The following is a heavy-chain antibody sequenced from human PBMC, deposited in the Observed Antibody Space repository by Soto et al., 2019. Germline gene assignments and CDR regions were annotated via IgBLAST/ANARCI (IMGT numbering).Heavy chain of an antibody. CDR3: ARGPGGPDGPGDY. CDR2: INAGNGNA. D-gene: IGHD2-15*01. V-gene: IGHV1-3*01. Sequence: QFQLVQSGAEVKKPGASVKVSCKASGYTFTSYAMHWVRQAPGQRLEGMGWINAGNGNAKYSQKFQGRVTITRDTSASTAYMELSSLRSEDTAVYYCARGPGGPDGPGDYWGQGTLVTVSS. CDR1: GYTFTSYA. J-gene: IGHJ4*02.